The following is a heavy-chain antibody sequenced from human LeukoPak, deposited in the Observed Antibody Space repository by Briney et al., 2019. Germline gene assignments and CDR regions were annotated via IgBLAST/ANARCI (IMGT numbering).Heavy chain of an antibody. CDR2: ISSSSSTI. CDR1: GFTFSSYS. CDR3: ARGESRSRNGYYFYYHGMGV. J-gene: IGHJ6*02. D-gene: IGHD6-13*01. V-gene: IGHV3-48*02. Sequence: GGSLRLSCAASGFTFSSYSMNWVRQAPGKGLEWVSYISSSSSTIYYADSVKGRFTISRDNAKNSLYLQMNSLRDEDTAVYYWARGESRSRNGYYFYYHGMGVWGQGNKGHVFS.